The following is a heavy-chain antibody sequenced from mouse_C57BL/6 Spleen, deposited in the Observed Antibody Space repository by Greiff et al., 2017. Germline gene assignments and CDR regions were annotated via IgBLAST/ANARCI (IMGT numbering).Heavy chain of an antibody. CDR2: INPNNGGT. CDR1: GYTFTDFY. CDR3: ERGKAD. Sequence: EVQLQQSGPELVKPGASVKISCTASGYTFTDFYMNWVKQSHGKSLEWIGDINPNNGGTSYNQKFKGKATLTVDKSSSTAYVELRSLTSEDSAVAYCERGKADWGQGTLVTVSA. V-gene: IGHV1-26*01. J-gene: IGHJ3*01.